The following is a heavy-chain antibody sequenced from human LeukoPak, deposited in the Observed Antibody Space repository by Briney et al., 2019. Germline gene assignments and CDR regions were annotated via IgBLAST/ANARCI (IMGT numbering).Heavy chain of an antibody. Sequence: GESLRLSCVVSGFTFSRHWMSWVRQAPGKGLEWISVIYSGGSTYYADSAKGRFTISRDNSKNTLNLQMNSLRAEDTAVYYCARERYSYGPRGYYYYMDVWGKGTTVTVSS. CDR2: IYSGGST. J-gene: IGHJ6*03. D-gene: IGHD5-18*01. CDR3: ARERYSYGPRGYYYYMDV. V-gene: IGHV3-66*02. CDR1: GFTFSRHW.